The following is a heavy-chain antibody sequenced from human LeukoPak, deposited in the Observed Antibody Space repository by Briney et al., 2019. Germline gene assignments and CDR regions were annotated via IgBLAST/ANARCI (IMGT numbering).Heavy chain of an antibody. J-gene: IGHJ4*02. V-gene: IGHV4-38-2*02. CDR3: ARDREADLGARGYFDY. D-gene: IGHD3-16*01. CDR2: IYHSGST. Sequence: SETLSLTCTVSGYSISSGYYWGWIRQPPGKGLEWIGSIYHSGSTYYNPSLKSRVNISVDPSKNHFYLKLSSVTAADTAVYYCARDREADLGARGYFDYWGQGTLVTVSS. CDR1: GYSISSGYY.